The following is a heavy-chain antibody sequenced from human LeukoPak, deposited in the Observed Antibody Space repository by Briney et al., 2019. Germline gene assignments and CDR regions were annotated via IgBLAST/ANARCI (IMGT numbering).Heavy chain of an antibody. CDR2: INPNSGGT. Sequence: GASVKVSCKASGYTFTGYYMHWVRQAPGQGLEWMGWINPNSGGTNYAQKFQGRVTMTRDTSISTAYMELSRLRSDDTAVYYCARGYLSYSYGSYFDYWGQGTLATVSS. CDR1: GYTFTGYY. CDR3: ARGYLSYSYGSYFDY. J-gene: IGHJ4*02. D-gene: IGHD5-18*01. V-gene: IGHV1-2*02.